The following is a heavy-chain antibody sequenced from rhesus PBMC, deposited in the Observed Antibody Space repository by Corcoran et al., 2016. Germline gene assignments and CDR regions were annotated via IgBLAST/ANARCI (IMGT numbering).Heavy chain of an antibody. V-gene: IGHV2-95*01. CDR2: IYWNDRN. Sequence: QVTLKESGPALVKPTQTLTLTCPFSGFSISTTGTGVGWFRHPPGKALEWLASIYWNDRNYYSTSLKRRLTISKDTAKNQVVLTMTNMDPVDTATYYCARVNFWSGPYFDYWGQGVLVTVSS. D-gene: IGHD3-3*01. CDR1: GFSISTTGTG. J-gene: IGHJ4*01. CDR3: ARVNFWSGPYFDY.